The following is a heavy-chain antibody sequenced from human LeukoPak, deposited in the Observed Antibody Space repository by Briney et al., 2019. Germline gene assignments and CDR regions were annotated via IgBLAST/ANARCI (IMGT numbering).Heavy chain of an antibody. CDR3: ATSPSWYEAFDI. Sequence: ASVKVSCTASGYTLTSYSIHWVRQAPGQGLEWMGIINPTGGSVTYAQKFQGRVTMTRDTSTSTVYMELSSLRSEDTAVYYCATSPSWYEAFDIWGQGTMVTVSS. V-gene: IGHV1-46*01. CDR2: INPTGGSV. CDR1: GYTLTSYS. D-gene: IGHD6-13*01. J-gene: IGHJ3*02.